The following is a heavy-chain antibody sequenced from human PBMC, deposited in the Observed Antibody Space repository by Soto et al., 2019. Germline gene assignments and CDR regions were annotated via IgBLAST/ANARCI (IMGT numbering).Heavy chain of an antibody. V-gene: IGHV2-5*02. CDR1: GFSLSTSGVD. Sequence: QITLKESGPTLVKPTQTLTLTCTFTGFSLSTSGVDVGWHRQPPGKALEWLALIYWDDDKRYSPSLKSRLTITKDTSKNQVVLTMTNMDPLDTATYYCAHRRPYSNSPEYFFDYWGQGTLVTVSS. CDR3: AHRRPYSNSPEYFFDY. J-gene: IGHJ4*02. D-gene: IGHD6-6*01. CDR2: IYWDDDK.